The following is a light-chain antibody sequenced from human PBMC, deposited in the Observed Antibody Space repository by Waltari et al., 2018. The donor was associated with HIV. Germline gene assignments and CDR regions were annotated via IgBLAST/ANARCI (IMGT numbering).Light chain of an antibody. V-gene: IGLV1-44*01. CDR2: SNK. Sequence: QSVLTQSPSASGTPGQRVTISCSGSISNIGGNTVSWYPHLPGTAPKLLIYSNKQRPSGVPDRFSGSKSGTSASLAISGLQSEDEADYYCAAWDANLNGRLFGGGTKLTVL. CDR1: ISNIGGNT. J-gene: IGLJ2*01. CDR3: AAWDANLNGRL.